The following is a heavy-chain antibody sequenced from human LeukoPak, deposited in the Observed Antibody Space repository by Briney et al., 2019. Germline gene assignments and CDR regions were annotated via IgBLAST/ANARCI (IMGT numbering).Heavy chain of an antibody. Sequence: GGSLRLSCAASGFTFSSYGMHWVRQAPGKGLGWVAVISYDGSNKYYADSVKGRFTISRDNSKNTLYLQMNSLRAEDTAVYYCAKEGAFAEMATIWRYFDYWGQGTLVTVSS. CDR3: AKEGAFAEMATIWRYFDY. CDR2: ISYDGSNK. D-gene: IGHD5-24*01. J-gene: IGHJ4*02. V-gene: IGHV3-30*18. CDR1: GFTFSSYG.